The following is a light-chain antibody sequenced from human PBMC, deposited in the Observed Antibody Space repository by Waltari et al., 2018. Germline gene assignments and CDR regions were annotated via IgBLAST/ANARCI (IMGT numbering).Light chain of an antibody. Sequence: IVLTQSPGTLSLSPGERATLSCRASHRVSRTLAWYQQKPGPAPRLLIYDASTWATGSPDRFSGSGSGTDFSLNISRLEPEDFAVYYCQKYGTLPATFGQGTKVKIK. J-gene: IGKJ1*01. CDR1: HRVSRT. V-gene: IGKV3-20*01. CDR2: DAS. CDR3: QKYGTLPAT.